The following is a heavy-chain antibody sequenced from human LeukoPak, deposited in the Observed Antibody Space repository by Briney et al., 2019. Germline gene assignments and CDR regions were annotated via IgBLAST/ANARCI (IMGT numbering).Heavy chain of an antibody. J-gene: IGHJ4*02. D-gene: IGHD4-17*01. CDR2: ISGSGGST. CDR1: GFTFSSYA. CDR3: AKGQTPRTTVTTLDY. V-gene: IGHV3-23*01. Sequence: GGSLRLSCAASGFTFSSYAMSWVRQAPGKGLEWVSAISGSGGSTYYADSVKGRFTISRDNSKNTLYLQMNSLRADDTAVYYCAKGQTPRTTVTTLDYWGQGTLVTVSS.